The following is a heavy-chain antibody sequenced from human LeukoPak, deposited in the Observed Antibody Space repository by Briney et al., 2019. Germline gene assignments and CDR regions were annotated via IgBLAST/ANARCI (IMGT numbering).Heavy chain of an antibody. CDR1: GGSISSSPYY. J-gene: IGHJ5*02. CDR2: IYYSGTT. CDR3: AKGAGGFSYYNWFDP. D-gene: IGHD5-18*01. V-gene: IGHV4-39*07. Sequence: PSETLALTCTVSGGSISSSPYYWGWIRQPPGKGLEWIGSIYYSGTTHYNPSLESRVTISVDTSKNQFSLKLASVTAADTAIYYCAKGAGGFSYYNWFDPWGQGTLVTVSS.